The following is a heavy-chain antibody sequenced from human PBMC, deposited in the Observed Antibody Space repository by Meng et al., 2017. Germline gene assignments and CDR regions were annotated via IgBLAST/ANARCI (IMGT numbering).Heavy chain of an antibody. V-gene: IGHV3-74*01. CDR2: IKSDGSVT. CDR1: GPTFNSYW. D-gene: IGHD4-17*01. Sequence: EVQLVESGGGLVQPGGSLRLSCVASGPTFNSYWMHWFRQAPGKGLVLVSRIKSDGSVTTYADIVKGRFTISRDNAKNTVYLQMKSLRAEDTAVYYCAPTVTTPGPFDFWGQGSLVTVSS. J-gene: IGHJ4*02. CDR3: APTVTTPGPFDF.